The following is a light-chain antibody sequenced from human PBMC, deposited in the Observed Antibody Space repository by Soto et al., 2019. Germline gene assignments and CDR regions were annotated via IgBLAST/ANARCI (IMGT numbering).Light chain of an antibody. CDR2: AAA. Sequence: DIQMTQSPSSLSASVGDRVTITCRASQGIGSWLAWYQQKPGRAPKILIYAAASLRSGVPSRFSATFSGTDFTLTINSLQPEDVATYFCQQANSFPLTFGPGTKVDIK. V-gene: IGKV1-12*01. CDR3: QQANSFPLT. J-gene: IGKJ3*01. CDR1: QGIGSW.